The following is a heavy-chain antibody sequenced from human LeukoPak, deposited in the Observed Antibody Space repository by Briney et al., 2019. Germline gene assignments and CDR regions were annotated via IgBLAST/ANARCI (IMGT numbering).Heavy chain of an antibody. D-gene: IGHD4-11*01. V-gene: IGHV1-2*02. CDR2: INPNSGGT. CDR3: ARSLVYDYSPDY. Sequence: ASVKVSCKASGYTFTGYYMHWVRQAPGQGLEWMGWINPNSGGTNYAQKFQGRVTMTTDTSTSTAYMELRSLRSDDTAVYYCARSLVYDYSPDYWGQGTLVTVSS. CDR1: GYTFTGYY. J-gene: IGHJ4*02.